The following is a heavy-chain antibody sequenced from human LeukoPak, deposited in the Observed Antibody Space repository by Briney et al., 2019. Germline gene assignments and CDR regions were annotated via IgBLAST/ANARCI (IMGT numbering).Heavy chain of an antibody. CDR3: ATNTRIYGSGSAYFDY. CDR2: ISGSGDST. CDR1: GFTFYTYA. V-gene: IGHV3-23*01. Sequence: GGSLRLSCAASGFTFYTYAMSWVRQAPGKGLEWVSAISGSGDSTNYADSVKGRFTISRDNSKNTLYLQMNSLGAEDTAVYYCATNTRIYGSGSAYFDYWGQGTLVTVSS. J-gene: IGHJ4*02. D-gene: IGHD3-10*01.